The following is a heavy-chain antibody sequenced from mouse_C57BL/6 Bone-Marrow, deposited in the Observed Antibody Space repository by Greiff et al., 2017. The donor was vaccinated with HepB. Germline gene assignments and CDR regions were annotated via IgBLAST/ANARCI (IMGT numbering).Heavy chain of an antibody. Sequence: EVKLMESGGGLVQPGGSLKLSCAASGFTFSDYYMYWVRQTPEKRLEWVAYISNGGGSTYYPDTVKGRFTISRDNAKNTLYLQMSRLKSEDTAMYYCARHGTIVTTYAMDYWGQGTSVTVSS. CDR2: ISNGGGST. V-gene: IGHV5-12*01. J-gene: IGHJ4*01. D-gene: IGHD2-5*01. CDR3: ARHGTIVTTYAMDY. CDR1: GFTFSDYY.